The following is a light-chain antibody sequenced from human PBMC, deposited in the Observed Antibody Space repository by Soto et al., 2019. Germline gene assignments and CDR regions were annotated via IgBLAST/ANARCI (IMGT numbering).Light chain of an antibody. CDR3: AAWDDSLSGNVV. J-gene: IGLJ2*01. V-gene: IGLV1-47*01. CDR2: RNN. CDR1: SSNIGSNY. Sequence: QSVLTQPPSASGTPGKRVTISCSGSSSNIGSNYVYWYQQLPGTAPKLLIYRNNQRPSGVPDRFSGSKSGTSASLAISGLRSEDEADYYCAAWDDSLSGNVVFGGGTKLTVL.